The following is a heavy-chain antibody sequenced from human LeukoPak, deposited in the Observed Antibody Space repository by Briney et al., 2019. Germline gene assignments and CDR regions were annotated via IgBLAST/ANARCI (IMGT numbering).Heavy chain of an antibody. J-gene: IGHJ3*02. Sequence: GGSLRLSCAASGFTFSSYGMHWVRQAPGKGLEWVAVISYDGSNKYYADSVKGRFTISRDSSKNTLYLQMNSLRAEDTAVYYCATDLMVYATDAFDIWGQGTMVTVSS. CDR2: ISYDGSNK. CDR3: ATDLMVYATDAFDI. V-gene: IGHV3-30*03. D-gene: IGHD2-8*01. CDR1: GFTFSSYG.